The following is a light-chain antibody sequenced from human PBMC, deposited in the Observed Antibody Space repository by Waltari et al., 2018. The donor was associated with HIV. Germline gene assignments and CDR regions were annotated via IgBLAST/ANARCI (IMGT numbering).Light chain of an antibody. V-gene: IGLV3-1*01. CDR1: QLEDKY. Sequence: SYELTQPPSVSVSPGQTASITCPGAQLEDKYVCWYQQKPGQSPVLVINQDSKRPSGIPERFSGSNSGNTATLTISGTQAMDEADYYCQAWDSSSWVFGGGTKLTVL. J-gene: IGLJ3*02. CDR2: QDS. CDR3: QAWDSSSWV.